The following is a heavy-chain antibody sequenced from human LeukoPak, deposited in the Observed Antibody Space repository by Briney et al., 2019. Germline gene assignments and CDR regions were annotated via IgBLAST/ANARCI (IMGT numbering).Heavy chain of an antibody. CDR3: AREFSGSNYGFPFDY. J-gene: IGHJ4*02. D-gene: IGHD1-26*01. CDR1: GFTFSSYS. CDR2: ISSSSSTI. Sequence: GGSLRLFCAASGFTFSSYSMICVREAPGKGLEWVSYISSSSSTIYYADSVKGRITISRDNAKNSLYLQMNSLRAEDTAVYYCAREFSGSNYGFPFDYWGQGTLVTVSS. V-gene: IGHV3-48*01.